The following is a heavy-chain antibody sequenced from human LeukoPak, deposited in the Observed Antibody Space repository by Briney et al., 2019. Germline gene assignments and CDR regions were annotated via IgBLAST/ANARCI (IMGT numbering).Heavy chain of an antibody. J-gene: IGHJ4*02. Sequence: SETLSLTCAVYGGSFSGYYWSWIRQPPGKGLEWIGEINHSGSTNYNAALKSRVTILVETSKNQLSLKQSSVSGADTAVYYCARRGGSGRFDYWGQGTLVTVTS. CDR2: INHSGST. CDR3: ARRGGSGRFDY. CDR1: GGSFSGYY. V-gene: IGHV4-34*01. D-gene: IGHD3-10*01.